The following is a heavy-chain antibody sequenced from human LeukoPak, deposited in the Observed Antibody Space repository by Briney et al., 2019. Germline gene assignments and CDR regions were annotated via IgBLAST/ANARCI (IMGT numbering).Heavy chain of an antibody. CDR1: GGSISSSSYY. Sequence: SETLSLTCTVSGGSISSSSYYWGWIRQPPGKGLEWIGSIYYSGSTYYNPSLKSRVTISVDTSKNQFSLKLSSVTAADTAVYYCARDWPGYYYDSSGYHYYFDYWGQGTLVTVSS. V-gene: IGHV4-39*07. D-gene: IGHD3-22*01. J-gene: IGHJ4*02. CDR2: IYYSGST. CDR3: ARDWPGYYYDSSGYHYYFDY.